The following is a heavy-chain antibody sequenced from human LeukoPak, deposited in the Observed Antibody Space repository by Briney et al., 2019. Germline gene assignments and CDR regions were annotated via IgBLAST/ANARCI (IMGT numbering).Heavy chain of an antibody. V-gene: IGHV6-1*01. D-gene: IGHD1-26*01. J-gene: IGHJ4*02. CDR2: TYYRSKWYN. Sequence: QTLSLTCGIFGDSVSSNNASWTWIRQSPSRGLEWLGRTYYRSKWYNDSAVSVKSRITINPDTSKKQFSLQLNSVTPEDTAVYYCVAQRGYTGPLTLWGQGTLVTVSS. CDR1: GDSVSSNNAS. CDR3: VAQRGYTGPLTL.